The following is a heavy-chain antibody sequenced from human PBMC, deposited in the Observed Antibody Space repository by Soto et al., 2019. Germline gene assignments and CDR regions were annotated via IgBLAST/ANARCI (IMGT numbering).Heavy chain of an antibody. Sequence: SETLSLTCAVSGDSISSSNWWSWVRQPPGKGLEWIGEIYHSGSTNYNPSLKSRVTISVDKSKNQFSLNPSSVTAADTAVYYCARKDYRGGLFDFWGQGTLVTVSS. CDR2: IYHSGST. D-gene: IGHD4-4*01. CDR3: ARKDYRGGLFDF. J-gene: IGHJ4*02. CDR1: GDSISSSNW. V-gene: IGHV4-4*02.